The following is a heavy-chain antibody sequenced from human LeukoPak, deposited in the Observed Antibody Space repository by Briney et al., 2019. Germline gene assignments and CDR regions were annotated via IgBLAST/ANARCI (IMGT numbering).Heavy chain of an antibody. Sequence: ASVKVSCKASGYTFISFGISWARQAPGQGLEWLGWIGTDDGETRTNYGRDLQGRFSMTRDTSASTAYMELSSLRSEDTAVYYCARVGGGYDSSGYYSLPFDIWGQGTMVTVSS. CDR2: IGTDDGETRT. V-gene: IGHV1-18*01. CDR1: GYTFISFG. CDR3: ARVGGGYDSSGYYSLPFDI. D-gene: IGHD3-22*01. J-gene: IGHJ3*02.